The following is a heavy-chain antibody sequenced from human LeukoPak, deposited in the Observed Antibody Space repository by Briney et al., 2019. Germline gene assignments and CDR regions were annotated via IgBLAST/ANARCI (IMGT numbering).Heavy chain of an antibody. J-gene: IGHJ2*01. CDR1: GFTFSSYA. V-gene: IGHV3-23*01. Sequence: GGSLRLSCAASGFTFSSYAMSWVRQAPEKGLEWVSTISGSGGGTYYADSVKGRFTISRDDSKNTLYLQMNSLRAEDTAVYYCARAFYGDYTGPWYFDLWGRGTLVTVSS. D-gene: IGHD4-17*01. CDR2: ISGSGGGT. CDR3: ARAFYGDYTGPWYFDL.